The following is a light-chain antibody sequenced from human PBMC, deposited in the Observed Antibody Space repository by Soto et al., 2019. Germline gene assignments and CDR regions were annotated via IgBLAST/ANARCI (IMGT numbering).Light chain of an antibody. CDR1: SSDVGGYNY. Sequence: QSALTQPPSASGSPGQSVTISCTGTSSDVGGYNYVSWYQQHPGKAPKLMIYEVSKQPSGVPDRFSGSKSGNTASLTVSGLQAEDEADYYCSSYAGSNKRVFGTGTKLTVL. CDR2: EVS. J-gene: IGLJ1*01. CDR3: SSYAGSNKRV. V-gene: IGLV2-8*01.